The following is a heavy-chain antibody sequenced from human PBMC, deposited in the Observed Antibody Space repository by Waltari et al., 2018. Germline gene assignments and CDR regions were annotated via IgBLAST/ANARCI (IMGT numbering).Heavy chain of an antibody. CDR3: AREAVAALDY. J-gene: IGHJ4*02. V-gene: IGHV3-30-3*01. Sequence: QVQLVESGGGVVQPGRSLRLSCAASGFTFSSYAMHWVRQAPGKGLVWGAVISYDGSNKYSADSVKGRFTISRDNSKNTLYLQMNSLRAEDTAVYYCAREAVAALDYWGQGTLVTVSS. D-gene: IGHD6-19*01. CDR1: GFTFSSYA. CDR2: ISYDGSNK.